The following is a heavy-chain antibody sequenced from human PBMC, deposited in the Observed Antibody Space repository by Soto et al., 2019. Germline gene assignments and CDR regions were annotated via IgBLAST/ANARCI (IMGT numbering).Heavy chain of an antibody. CDR1: GGSISSGDYY. CDR2: IYYSGST. D-gene: IGHD3-16*01. CDR3: ARGLRRKASCWFDP. J-gene: IGHJ5*02. V-gene: IGHV4-30-4*01. Sequence: SETLSLTCTVSGGSISSGDYYWSWIRQPPGKGLEWIGYIYYSGSTYYNPSLKSRVTISVDTSKNQFSLKLSSVTAADTAVYHCARGLRRKASCWFDPWGQGTLVTVSS.